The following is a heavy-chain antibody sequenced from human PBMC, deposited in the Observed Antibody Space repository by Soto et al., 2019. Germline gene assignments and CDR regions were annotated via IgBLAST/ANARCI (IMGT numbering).Heavy chain of an antibody. V-gene: IGHV1-18*01. CDR3: ARGGSTWSAEYYQH. CDR1: GYTFTNYG. D-gene: IGHD2-15*01. J-gene: IGHJ1*01. CDR2: ISGYNGET. Sequence: QVQLVQSGAEVKKPGASVQVSCKASGYTFTNYGINWVRQAPGQGPEWMGWISGYNGETNYAQSLHGRATMTTDTSTSTAYMELRSLRSDDTAVYYCARGGSTWSAEYYQHWGQGTLVIVAS.